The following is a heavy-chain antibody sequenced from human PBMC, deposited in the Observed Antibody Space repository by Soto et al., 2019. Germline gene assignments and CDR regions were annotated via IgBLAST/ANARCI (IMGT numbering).Heavy chain of an antibody. Sequence: PSETLSLTYTVSGGSISSYYWSWIRQPPGKGLKWIGYIYYSGSTNYNPSLKSRVTISVDTSKNQFSLKLSSVTAADMAVYYCARVPSTRAVGYCSGGSCYYNWFDPWGQGTPVTVSS. CDR3: ARVPSTRAVGYCSGGSCYYNWFDP. CDR2: IYYSGST. CDR1: GGSISSYY. D-gene: IGHD2-15*01. J-gene: IGHJ5*02. V-gene: IGHV4-59*01.